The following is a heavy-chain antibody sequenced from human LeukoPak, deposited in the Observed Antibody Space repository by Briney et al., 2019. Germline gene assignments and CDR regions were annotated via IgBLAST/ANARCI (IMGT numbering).Heavy chain of an antibody. CDR2: INTDGSST. V-gene: IGHV3-74*01. Sequence: PGGSLRLSCAASGFTFSSYWMHWVRQAPGKGLVWVSRINTDGSSTSYADSVKGRFTISRDNAKNTLYLQMNSLRAEDTAVYYCARDGIFQSNYYGSGSSYYYYYYMDVWGKGTTVTVSS. J-gene: IGHJ6*03. CDR3: ARDGIFQSNYYGSGSSYYYYYYMDV. D-gene: IGHD3-10*01. CDR1: GFTFSSYW.